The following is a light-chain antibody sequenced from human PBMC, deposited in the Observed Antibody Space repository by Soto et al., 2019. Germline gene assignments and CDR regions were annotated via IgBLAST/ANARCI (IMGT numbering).Light chain of an antibody. Sequence: QSALTQPASVSGSPGQSITISCTGTSSDVGGYKYVSWYQQHPGKAPKLMIYEVNYRPSGVSNRFSGSKSGNTASLTISGLQAEDEADYYCSSYTSTSTLLFGGGTKVTVL. CDR3: SSYTSTSTLL. V-gene: IGLV2-14*01. CDR2: EVN. J-gene: IGLJ2*01. CDR1: SSDVGGYKY.